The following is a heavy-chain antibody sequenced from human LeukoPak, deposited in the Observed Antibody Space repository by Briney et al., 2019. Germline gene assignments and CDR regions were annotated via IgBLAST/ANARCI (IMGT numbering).Heavy chain of an antibody. Sequence: GSSVKVSCKASGYTFTSYGISWVRQAPGQGLEWMGWISACNGNTNYAQKLQGRVTMTTDTSTSTAYMELRSLRSDDTAVYYCARVRGYYYGSGSYDYWGQGTLVTVSS. CDR3: ARVRGYYYGSGSYDY. CDR2: ISACNGNT. D-gene: IGHD3-10*01. CDR1: GYTFTSYG. J-gene: IGHJ4*02. V-gene: IGHV1-18*01.